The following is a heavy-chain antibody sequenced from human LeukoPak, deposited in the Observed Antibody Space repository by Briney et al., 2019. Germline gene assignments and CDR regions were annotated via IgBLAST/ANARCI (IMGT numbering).Heavy chain of an antibody. V-gene: IGHV4-34*01. Sequence: PSETLSLTCAVYGGSFSGYYWSWLRQPPGKGLEWVGEINHSGSTNYNPSLKSRVTISVDTSKNQFSLKLSSVTAADTAVYYCARGLNLRYFDSSYAFDIWGQGTMVTVSS. D-gene: IGHD3-9*01. J-gene: IGHJ3*02. CDR2: INHSGST. CDR1: GGSFSGYY. CDR3: ARGLNLRYFDSSYAFDI.